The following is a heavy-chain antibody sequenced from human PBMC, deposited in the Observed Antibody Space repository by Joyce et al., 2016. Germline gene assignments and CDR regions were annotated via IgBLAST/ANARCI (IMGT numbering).Heavy chain of an antibody. CDR3: ARAVSIQGAGPDY. D-gene: IGHD6-19*01. CDR2: ISDDGSKN. J-gene: IGHJ4*02. Sequence: QVQLVESWGGVVQPGRSLRLSCAASGFTFGDYAMHWVRQAPGKGLEWVAFISDDGSKNYYADAVKGRFTISRDYSTNTLDLQMNSLRTEDTAIYYCARAVSIQGAGPDYWGQGTLVTVSS. CDR1: GFTFGDYA. V-gene: IGHV3-30-3*01.